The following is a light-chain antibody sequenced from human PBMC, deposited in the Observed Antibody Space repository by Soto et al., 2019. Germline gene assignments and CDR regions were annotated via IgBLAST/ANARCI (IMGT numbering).Light chain of an antibody. V-gene: IGLV2-23*01. Sequence: QSVLTQPASVSGSPGQSIAISCTGTNSNVGNYNLVSWFQQHPGKAPKLIIYEDTRRPSGVSHRFSGSKSGNTASLTISGLQAEDEAHYYCSSYAGIRTFVFGTGTRSPS. J-gene: IGLJ1*01. CDR3: SSYAGIRTFV. CDR1: NSNVGNYNL. CDR2: EDT.